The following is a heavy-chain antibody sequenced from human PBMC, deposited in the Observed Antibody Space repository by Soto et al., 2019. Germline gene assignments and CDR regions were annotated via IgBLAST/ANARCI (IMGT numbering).Heavy chain of an antibody. CDR1: GVSISENH. Sequence: PGGSLRLSCAASGVSISENHWSWIRQAPGKGLEWVGYVHFSGSTTYNPSLAPRLNISFDMSKSQVYLQLTSVTAADTAVYYCARFGAAAAHDDNWGRGVLVTVSS. CDR3: ARFGAAAAHDDN. CDR2: VHFSGST. V-gene: IGHV4-59*01. J-gene: IGHJ4*01. D-gene: IGHD6-13*01.